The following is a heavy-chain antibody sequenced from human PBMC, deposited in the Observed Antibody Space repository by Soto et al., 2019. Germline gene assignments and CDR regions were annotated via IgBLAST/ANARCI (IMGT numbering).Heavy chain of an antibody. CDR3: ARDGSSFGAFDI. D-gene: IGHD6-13*01. CDR1: GGSISSGGYY. V-gene: IGHV4-31*03. Sequence: QVQLQESGPGLVKPSQTLSLTCTVSGGSISSGGYYWSWIRQHPGKGLEWIGYIYYSGSTYYNPSLKSRVTISVDTSKNQFSLKLSSVTAADTDVYYCARDGSSFGAFDIWGQGTMVTVSS. J-gene: IGHJ3*02. CDR2: IYYSGST.